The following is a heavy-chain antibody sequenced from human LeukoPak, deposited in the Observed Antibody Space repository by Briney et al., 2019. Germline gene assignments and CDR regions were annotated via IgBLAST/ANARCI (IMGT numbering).Heavy chain of an antibody. J-gene: IGHJ4*02. Sequence: GESLKISCKGSGYNFANSWIGWVRQMPGKGLEWMGIIYPDDSDTRYSPSFQGQVTISVDTSISTAYLHWTSLKASDSAIFYCARHAGGAKTDYWGQGTLVTVSS. V-gene: IGHV5-51*01. CDR1: GYNFANSW. CDR2: IYPDDSDT. CDR3: ARHAGGAKTDY. D-gene: IGHD1-26*01.